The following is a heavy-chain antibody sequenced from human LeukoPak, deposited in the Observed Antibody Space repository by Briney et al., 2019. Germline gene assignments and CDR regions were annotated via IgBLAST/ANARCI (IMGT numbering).Heavy chain of an antibody. CDR3: ARNPGTATLDY. CDR1: GFSLSHYY. Sequence: GGSLRLSCAASGFSLSHYYMSWVRQAPGKGLEWVSFISSDSTHTNYADSLKGRFTISRDNAKNSLYLQMNSLRAEDTALYYCARNPGTATLDYWGQGTLVTVYS. D-gene: IGHD2-15*01. CDR2: ISSDSTHT. V-gene: IGHV3-11*06. J-gene: IGHJ4*02.